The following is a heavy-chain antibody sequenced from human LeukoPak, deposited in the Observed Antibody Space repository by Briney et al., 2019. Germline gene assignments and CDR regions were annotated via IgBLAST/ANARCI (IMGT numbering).Heavy chain of an antibody. D-gene: IGHD7-27*01. CDR1: GGSFSGYY. Sequence: PSETLSLTCAVYGGSFSGYYWSWIRQPPGKGLEWIGEINHSGSTNYNPSLKSRVTISVDTSKNQFSLKLSSVTDADTAVYYCAREPTSEENWEFDPWGQGTLVTVST. J-gene: IGHJ5*02. CDR3: AREPTSEENWEFDP. V-gene: IGHV4-34*01. CDR2: INHSGST.